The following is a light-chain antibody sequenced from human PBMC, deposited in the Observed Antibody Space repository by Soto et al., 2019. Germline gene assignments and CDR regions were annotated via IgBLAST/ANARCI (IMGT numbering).Light chain of an antibody. V-gene: IGKV1-5*03. CDR2: MAS. CDR1: QSVSSS. CDR3: QQYNSYSRT. Sequence: DIQMTQSPSALSASIGDRVAITCRASQSVSSSLAWYQQRPGKAPRLLIYMASSLESGVPSRFSGGGSGTEFTLTISSLQPDDFATYYCQQYNSYSRTFGQGTKVDNK. J-gene: IGKJ1*01.